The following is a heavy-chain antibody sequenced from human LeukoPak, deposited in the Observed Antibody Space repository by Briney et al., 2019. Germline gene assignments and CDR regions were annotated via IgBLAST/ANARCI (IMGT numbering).Heavy chain of an antibody. Sequence: GWSLRLSCAASGFTFSSYAMNWVRQAPGKGLEWVSGISESSGNTYYADSVKGRFTISRDNSKNTLYLQMNSLRAEDTAVYYCAKGLIPGRLRFGVDVWGQGTTVTVSS. J-gene: IGHJ6*02. CDR1: GFTFSSYA. V-gene: IGHV3-23*01. CDR2: ISESSGNT. CDR3: AKGLIPGRLRFGVDV. D-gene: IGHD6-25*01.